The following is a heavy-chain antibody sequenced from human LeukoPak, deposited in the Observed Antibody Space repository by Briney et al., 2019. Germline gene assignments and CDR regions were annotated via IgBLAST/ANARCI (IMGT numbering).Heavy chain of an antibody. CDR2: IKQDGSEK. CDR3: ARGRRMGQQLVHVFDY. V-gene: IGHV3-7*01. J-gene: IGHJ4*02. CDR1: GFTFSSYW. D-gene: IGHD6-13*01. Sequence: GGSLRLSCAASGFTFSSYWMSWVRQAPGKGLEWVANIKQDGSEKYYVDSVKGRFTISRDNAKNSLCLQMNSLRAEDTAVYYCARGRRMGQQLVHVFDYWGQGTLVTVSS.